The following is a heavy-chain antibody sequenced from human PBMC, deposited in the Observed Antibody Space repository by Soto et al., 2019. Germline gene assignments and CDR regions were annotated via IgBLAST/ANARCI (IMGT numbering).Heavy chain of an antibody. CDR3: ARDRDYYGSGLGAFDI. D-gene: IGHD3-10*01. Sequence: PGGSLRLSCAASGFTFKIYALHWVRQAPGKGLEWVSVISFDGDKKYYADSVKGRCTITRDNFKNTLYLQMNNLKIEDAALYFCARDRDYYGSGLGAFDIWGQGTMVTVSS. CDR2: ISFDGDKK. J-gene: IGHJ3*02. CDR1: GFTFKIYA. V-gene: IGHV3-30-3*01.